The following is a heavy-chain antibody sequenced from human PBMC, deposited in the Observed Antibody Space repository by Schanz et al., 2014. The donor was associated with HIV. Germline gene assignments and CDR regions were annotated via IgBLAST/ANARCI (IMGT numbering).Heavy chain of an antibody. CDR2: INHSGST. V-gene: IGHV4-34*01. CDR1: GGSFSGYY. CDR3: ARGRTLYGMDV. J-gene: IGHJ6*02. Sequence: QVQLQHWGAGLLKPSETLSLTCAVYGGSFSGYYWSWIRQPPGKGLEWIGEINHSGSTNYNPSLKSRVTMSVDTSKNQFSLKLSSVTAADTAVYHCARGRTLYGMDVWGQGTTVTVSS. D-gene: IGHD2-2*01.